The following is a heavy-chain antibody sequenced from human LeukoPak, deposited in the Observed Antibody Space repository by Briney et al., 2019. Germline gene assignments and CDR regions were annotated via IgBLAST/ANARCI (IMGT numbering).Heavy chain of an antibody. Sequence: GRSLRLSCAASGFTFSSYGMHWVRQAPGKGLEWVAVISYDGSNKYYADSVKGRFTISRDNSKNTLYLQMNSLRAEDTAVYYCAKAYRTSITMVRGVLFDYWGQGTLVTVSS. V-gene: IGHV3-30*18. CDR3: AKAYRTSITMVRGVLFDY. CDR1: GFTFSSYG. J-gene: IGHJ4*02. D-gene: IGHD3-10*01. CDR2: ISYDGSNK.